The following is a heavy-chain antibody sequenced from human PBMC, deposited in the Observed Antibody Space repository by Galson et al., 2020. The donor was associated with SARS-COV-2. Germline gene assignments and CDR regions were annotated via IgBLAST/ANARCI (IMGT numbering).Heavy chain of an antibody. CDR3: ARDRPYYYDRSGYYGGLDY. CDR2: ISAYNANT. J-gene: IGHJ4*02. D-gene: IGHD3-22*01. Sequence: ASVKVSCKASGYIFTSKGISWVRQAPGQGLEWMGWISAYNANTNYAQRFQGRVTMTTDTSTSTAYMHLRSLRSDDTAVYYCARDRPYYYDRSGYYGGLDYWGQGTLITVSS. V-gene: IGHV1-18*01. CDR1: GYIFTSKG.